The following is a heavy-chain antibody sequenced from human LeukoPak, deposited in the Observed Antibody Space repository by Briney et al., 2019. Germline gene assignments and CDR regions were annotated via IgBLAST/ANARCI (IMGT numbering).Heavy chain of an antibody. J-gene: IGHJ4*02. CDR1: GYTFTDYY. V-gene: IGHV1-2*02. Sequence: GASVKVSCKASGYTFTDYYMHWVRQAPGQGLEWMGWINPNSGGTHLAQEFQGRVTMTRDTSISTAYMELSRLRSDDTAMYYCANIQKWLPYWGQGTLVTVSS. CDR3: ANIQKWLPY. D-gene: IGHD5-18*01. CDR2: INPNSGGT.